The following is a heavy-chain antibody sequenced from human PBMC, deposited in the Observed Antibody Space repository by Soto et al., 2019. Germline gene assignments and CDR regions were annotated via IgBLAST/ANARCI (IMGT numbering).Heavy chain of an antibody. CDR2: IYPGDSDT. Sequence: GESLKISCKGSGYSFTSYWIGWVRQMPGKGLEWMGIIYPGDSDTRYSPSFQGQVTISADKSISTAYLQWSSLKASDTAMYYCARLYGGARLAYYFDYWGQGTLVTVSS. D-gene: IGHD1-26*01. CDR1: GYSFTSYW. V-gene: IGHV5-51*01. CDR3: ARLYGGARLAYYFDY. J-gene: IGHJ4*02.